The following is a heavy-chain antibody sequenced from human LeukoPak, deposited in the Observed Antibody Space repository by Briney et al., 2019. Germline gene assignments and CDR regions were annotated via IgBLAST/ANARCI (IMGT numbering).Heavy chain of an antibody. V-gene: IGHV3-21*01. D-gene: IGHD6-13*01. Sequence: GGSLRLSCAASGFTFSSYSMNWVRQAPGKGLEWVSSISSSSSYIYYADSVKGRFTISRDNAKNSLYLQMNSLRAEDTAVYYCARDPYSSSSPAWFDPWGQGTLVTVSS. J-gene: IGHJ5*02. CDR2: ISSSSSYI. CDR3: ARDPYSSSSPAWFDP. CDR1: GFTFSSYS.